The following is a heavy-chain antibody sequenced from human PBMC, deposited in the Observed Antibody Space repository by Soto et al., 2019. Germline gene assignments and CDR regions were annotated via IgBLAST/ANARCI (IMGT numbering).Heavy chain of an antibody. CDR1: GFTLSNYA. CDR2: ISSSSMYI. CDR3: AREGCRSSSCQLNWFDP. J-gene: IGHJ5*02. D-gene: IGHD2-2*01. Sequence: GGSLRLSCAASGFTLSNYAMSWVRQAPGKGLEWVSSISSSSMYIYYADSVKGRFTISRDNAKRSLFLQMNSLRADDTAVYYCAREGCRSSSCQLNWFDPWGQGNLVTVS. V-gene: IGHV3-21*01.